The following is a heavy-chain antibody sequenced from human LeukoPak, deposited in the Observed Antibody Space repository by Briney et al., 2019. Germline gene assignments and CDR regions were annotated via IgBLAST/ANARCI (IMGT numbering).Heavy chain of an antibody. CDR3: APEAGYNYDY. CDR2: INPNSGGT. V-gene: IGHV1-2*02. J-gene: IGHJ4*02. CDR1: GFTFTSSA. D-gene: IGHD5-24*01. Sequence: ASVKVSCKASGFTFTSSAMQWVRQARGQRLEWMGWINPNSGGTNYAQKFQGRVTMTRDTSISTAYMELSRLRSDDTAMYYCAPEAGYNYDYWGQGTLVTVSS.